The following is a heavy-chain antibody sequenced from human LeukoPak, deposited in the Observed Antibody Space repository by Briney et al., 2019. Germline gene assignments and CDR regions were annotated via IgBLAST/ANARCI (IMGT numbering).Heavy chain of an antibody. Sequence: GASVKVSCKASGYTFTSYGISWVRQAPGQGLEWMGWISAYNGNTNYAQKLQGRVTMITDTSTSTAYMELRSLRSDDTAVYYCARESLRYCSSTSCLHFDYWGQGTLVTVSS. CDR3: ARESLRYCSSTSCLHFDY. D-gene: IGHD2-2*01. CDR2: ISAYNGNT. J-gene: IGHJ4*02. V-gene: IGHV1-18*01. CDR1: GYTFTSYG.